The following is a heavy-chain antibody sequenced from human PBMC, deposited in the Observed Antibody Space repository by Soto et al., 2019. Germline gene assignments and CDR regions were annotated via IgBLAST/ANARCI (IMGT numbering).Heavy chain of an antibody. CDR2: IERDDDDK. Sequence: SGPTLVNPTETLTLTCTFSGFSLTSPGMCVSWIRQSPGKALEWLALIERDDDDKYYSTSLKTRLTISKDTRKNQVVLTMADMEPADTATYYCARSIRGPRRFNGMDVWGQGTTVTV. J-gene: IGHJ6*02. CDR1: GFSLTSPGMC. D-gene: IGHD1-20*01. CDR3: ARSIRGPRRFNGMDV. V-gene: IGHV2-70*13.